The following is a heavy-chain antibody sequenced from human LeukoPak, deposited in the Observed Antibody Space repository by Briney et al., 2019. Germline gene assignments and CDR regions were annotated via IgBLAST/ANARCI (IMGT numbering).Heavy chain of an antibody. CDR2: IYTSGST. Sequence: PSQTLSLTCTVSGGSISSGSYYWSWIRQPAGKGLEWIGRIYTSGSTNYNPSLKSRVTMSVDTSKNQFSLQLSSVTAADTAVYYCARANPGELSTRPFDYWGQGTLVTVSS. J-gene: IGHJ4*02. D-gene: IGHD3-16*02. V-gene: IGHV4-61*02. CDR1: GGSISSGSYY. CDR3: ARANPGELSTRPFDY.